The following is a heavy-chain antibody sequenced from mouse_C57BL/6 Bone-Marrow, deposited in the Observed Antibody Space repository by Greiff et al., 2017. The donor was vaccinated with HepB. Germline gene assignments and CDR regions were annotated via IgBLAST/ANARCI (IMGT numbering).Heavy chain of an antibody. J-gene: IGHJ3*01. CDR3: ARGGDYYGSPWFAY. D-gene: IGHD1-1*01. CDR2: INPYNGDT. V-gene: IGHV1-20*01. CDR1: GYSFTGYF. Sequence: VQLQQSGPELVKPGDSVKISCKASGYSFTGYFMNWVMQSHGKSLEWIGRINPYNGDTFYNQKFKGKATLTVDKSSSTAHMELRSLTSEDSAVYYCARGGDYYGSPWFAYWGQGTLVTVSA.